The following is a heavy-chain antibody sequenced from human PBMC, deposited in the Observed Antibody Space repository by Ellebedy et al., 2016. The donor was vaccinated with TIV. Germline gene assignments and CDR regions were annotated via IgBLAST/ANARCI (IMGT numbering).Heavy chain of an antibody. V-gene: IGHV1-69*13. CDR3: ARGENCSGGSCYGVGYYYYMDV. CDR2: IIPIFGTA. D-gene: IGHD2-15*01. J-gene: IGHJ6*03. Sequence: SVKVSCXASGGTFSSYAISWVRQAPGQGLEWMGGIIPIFGTANYAQKFQGRVTITADESTSTAYMELSSLRSEDTAVYYCARGENCSGGSCYGVGYYYYMDVWGKGTTVTVSS. CDR1: GGTFSSYA.